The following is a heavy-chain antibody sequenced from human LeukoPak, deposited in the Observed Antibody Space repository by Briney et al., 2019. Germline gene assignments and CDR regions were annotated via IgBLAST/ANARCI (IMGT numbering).Heavy chain of an antibody. V-gene: IGHV4-61*02. CDR3: ASQGPGYGAVGRYFDY. CDR2: IYSSGST. Sequence: SQTLSLTCTVSGGSISSGSYYWSWIRQPAGKGLEWIGRIYSSGSTNYNPSLKSRVTIPVGTSKTPSSLKLSSVTAADTAVYYCASQGPGYGAVGRYFDYWGQGTLVTVSS. J-gene: IGHJ4*02. D-gene: IGHD4-17*01. CDR1: GGSISSGSYY.